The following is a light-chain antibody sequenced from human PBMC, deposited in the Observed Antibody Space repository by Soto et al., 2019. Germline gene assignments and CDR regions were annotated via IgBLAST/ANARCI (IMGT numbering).Light chain of an antibody. CDR2: EVN. J-gene: IGLJ3*02. CDR3: SSYTTDTIGV. Sequence: QSVLTQPASVSGSPGQSITLSCIGTGSDVGSYNYVSWYQQRPGKAPKLMIYEVNNRPSGVSDRFSGSKSANTASLTISGLQSEDEATYYCSSYTTDTIGVFGGGTKLTVL. CDR1: GSDVGSYNY. V-gene: IGLV2-14*01.